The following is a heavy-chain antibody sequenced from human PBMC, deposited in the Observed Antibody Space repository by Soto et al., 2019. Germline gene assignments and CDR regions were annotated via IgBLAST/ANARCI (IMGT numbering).Heavy chain of an antibody. D-gene: IGHD3-22*01. V-gene: IGHV3-33*01. CDR2: IWYDGSNK. CDR3: ASDNYYDISCPFDY. CDR1: GFTFSSYG. Sequence: QVQLVESGGGVVQPGRSLRLSCAASGFTFSSYGMHWVRQAPGKGLEWVAVIWYDGSNKYYADSVKGRFTISRDNSKNTLYLQMNSLRAEDTAVYYCASDNYYDISCPFDYWGQGTLVTVSS. J-gene: IGHJ4*02.